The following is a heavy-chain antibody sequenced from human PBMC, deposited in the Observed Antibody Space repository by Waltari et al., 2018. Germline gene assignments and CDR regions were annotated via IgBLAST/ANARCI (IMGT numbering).Heavy chain of an antibody. Sequence: QVQLQESGPGLVKPSETLSLTCAVSGYSISSGYYWGWIRQPPGKGLEWIGSIYHSGITYYNPSLKSRVTISLDTSKNQFSLKLSSVTAADTAVYYCAREPAGIRAFDIWGQGTMVTVSS. CDR1: GYSISSGYY. J-gene: IGHJ3*02. CDR3: AREPAGIRAFDI. CDR2: IYHSGIT. V-gene: IGHV4-38-2*02. D-gene: IGHD6-19*01.